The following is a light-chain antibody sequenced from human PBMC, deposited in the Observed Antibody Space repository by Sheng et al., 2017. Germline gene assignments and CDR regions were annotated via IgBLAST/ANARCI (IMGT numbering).Light chain of an antibody. CDR1: QNIMYSSDGKTY. CDR2: WAS. V-gene: IGKV4-1*01. J-gene: IGKJ2*01. Sequence: DIVLTQSPDSLAVSLGERATINCKSSQNIMYSSDGKTYLAWYQQRPGQPPKLLIYWASIRQSGVPDRFSGSGSGTDFTLTISNLQAEDVAVYYCQQYYSTPYTFGQGTKVEI. CDR3: QQYYSTPYT.